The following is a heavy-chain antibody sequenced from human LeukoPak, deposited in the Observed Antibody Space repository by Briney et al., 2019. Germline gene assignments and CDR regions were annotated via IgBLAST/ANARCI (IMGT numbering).Heavy chain of an antibody. CDR2: NYKSGST. J-gene: IGHJ4*02. CDR1: GGSIGWDY. V-gene: IGHV4-4*07. CDR3: AREEYFQDSNGYSYYFHS. Sequence: PSETLSLTCTVSGGSIGWDYWSWIRQSAGKGLEWISRNYKSGSTNYNPSFRSRVTMPVDTSKNQFSLNVTSVTAADTAVYYCAREEYFQDSNGYSYYFHSWGQGSLVTVSS. D-gene: IGHD3-22*01.